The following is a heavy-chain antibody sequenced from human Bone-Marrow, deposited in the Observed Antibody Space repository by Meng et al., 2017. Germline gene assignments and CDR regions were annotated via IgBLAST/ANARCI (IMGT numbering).Heavy chain of an antibody. Sequence: SETLSLTCTVSGGSINSYHWSWIRQPPGKGLEWIANIYYSGSTNYNPSLKSRVTISVDTSKKQFSLEVSSVTAADTAVYYCARDRGGSGWYFDYWGQGKLVT. J-gene: IGHJ4*02. CDR1: GGSINSYH. CDR3: ARDRGGSGWYFDY. V-gene: IGHV4-59*01. D-gene: IGHD6-19*01. CDR2: IYYSGST.